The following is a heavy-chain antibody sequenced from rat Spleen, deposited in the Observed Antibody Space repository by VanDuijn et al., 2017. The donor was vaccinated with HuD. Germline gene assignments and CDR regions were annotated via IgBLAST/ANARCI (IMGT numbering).Heavy chain of an antibody. Sequence: VQLKESGPGLVQPSQTLSLTCTVSGFSLSSHGVIWVRQPPGKGLEWIASISNARGITYYPDSVKGRFTISRDIANSTLYLRMNSLRSEDTATYYCARLGITLGGYLPFAYWGQGTLVTVSS. J-gene: IGHJ3*01. CDR3: ARLGITLGGYLPFAY. CDR1: GFSLSSHG. D-gene: IGHD1-11*01. CDR2: ISNARGIT. V-gene: IGHV5-31*01.